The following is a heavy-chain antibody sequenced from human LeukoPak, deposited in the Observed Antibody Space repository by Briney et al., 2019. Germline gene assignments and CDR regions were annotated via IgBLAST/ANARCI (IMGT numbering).Heavy chain of an antibody. CDR2: IWYDGSNK. CDR1: GCTFSSYG. J-gene: IGHJ4*02. V-gene: IGHV3-33*01. Sequence: GRSLRLSCAASGCTFSSYGMHWVRQAPGKGLEWVAVIWYDGSNKYYADSVKGRFTISRDNSKNTLYLQVNSLRAEDTAVYYCARDPRYFEWLAGNFDYWGQGTLVTVSS. CDR3: ARDPRYFEWLAGNFDY. D-gene: IGHD3-9*01.